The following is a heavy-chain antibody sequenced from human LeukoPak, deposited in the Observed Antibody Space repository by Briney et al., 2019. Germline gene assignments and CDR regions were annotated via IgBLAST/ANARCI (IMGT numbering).Heavy chain of an antibody. V-gene: IGHV3-66*01. CDR3: ARDSGIRYFDY. Sequence: GGSLRLSCAASGFTVSSNYMSWVRQAPGKGLEWVSVIYRGGSTYYADSVKGRFTISRDNSKNTLYLQMNSLRAEDTAVYYCARDSGIRYFDYWGQGTLVTVSS. J-gene: IGHJ4*02. CDR1: GFTVSSNY. D-gene: IGHD3-10*01. CDR2: IYRGGST.